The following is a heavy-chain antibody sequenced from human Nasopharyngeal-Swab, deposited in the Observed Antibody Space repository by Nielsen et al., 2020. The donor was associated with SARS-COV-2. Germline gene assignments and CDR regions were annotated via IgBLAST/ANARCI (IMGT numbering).Heavy chain of an antibody. CDR3: AKDETRQLWLRGSVDY. D-gene: IGHD5-18*01. V-gene: IGHV3-23*01. Sequence: GESLKISCAASGFTFSSYAMSWVRQAPGKGLEWVSAISGSGGSTYYAGSVKGRFTISRDNSKNTLYLQMNSLRAEDTAVYYCAKDETRQLWLRGSVDYWGQGTLVTVSS. J-gene: IGHJ4*02. CDR2: ISGSGGST. CDR1: GFTFSSYA.